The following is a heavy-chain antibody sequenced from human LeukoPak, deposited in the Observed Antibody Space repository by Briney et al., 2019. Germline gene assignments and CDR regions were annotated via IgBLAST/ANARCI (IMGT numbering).Heavy chain of an antibody. CDR1: GGSFSGYY. Sequence: PSETLSLTCAVYGGSFSGYYWSWIRQPPGKGLEWIGEINHSGSTNYNPSLKSRVTISVDTSKNQFSLKLSSVTAEDTAVYYCARDLASPVVGYSSSWYPFDYWGQGTLVTVSS. J-gene: IGHJ4*02. V-gene: IGHV4-34*01. D-gene: IGHD6-13*01. CDR3: ARDLASPVVGYSSSWYPFDY. CDR2: INHSGST.